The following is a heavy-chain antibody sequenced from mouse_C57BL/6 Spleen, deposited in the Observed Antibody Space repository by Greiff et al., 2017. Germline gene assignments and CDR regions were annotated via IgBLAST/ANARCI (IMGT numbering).Heavy chain of an antibody. CDR3: ASGDSSGFDY. Sequence: QVQLQQSGAELVRPGSSVKLSCKASGYTFTSYWMHWVKQRPIQGLEWIGNIDPSDSETHYNQKFKDKATLTVDKSSSTAYMQLSSLTSEDSAVYYCASGDSSGFDYWGQGTTLTVSS. CDR1: GYTFTSYW. D-gene: IGHD3-2*02. V-gene: IGHV1-52*01. CDR2: IDPSDSET. J-gene: IGHJ2*01.